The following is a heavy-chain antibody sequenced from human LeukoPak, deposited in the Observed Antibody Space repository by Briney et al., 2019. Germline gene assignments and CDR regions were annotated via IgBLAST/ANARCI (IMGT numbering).Heavy chain of an antibody. CDR2: MNPNSGNT. V-gene: IGHV1-8*02. CDR1: GYTFTSYG. CDR3: ARAPYYDYVWGSYRPDY. D-gene: IGHD3-16*02. Sequence: ASVKVSCKASGYTFTSYGISWVRQAPGQGLEWMGWMNPNSGNTGYAQKFQGRVTMTRNTSISTAYMELSSLRSEDTAVYYCARAPYYDYVWGSYRPDYWGQGTLVTVYS. J-gene: IGHJ4*02.